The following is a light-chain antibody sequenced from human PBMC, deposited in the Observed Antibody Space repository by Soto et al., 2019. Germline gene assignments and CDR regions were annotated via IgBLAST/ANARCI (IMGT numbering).Light chain of an antibody. Sequence: DIQMTQSPSTLSASVGDRVTITCRASQSISGWLAWYQQRPGKAPKLLIYDASRLESGVPSRFSGSESGTELTLAISSLQPEASATYYCQQYKSLYTFGQGTKLEIK. CDR2: DAS. CDR1: QSISGW. V-gene: IGKV1-5*01. CDR3: QQYKSLYT. J-gene: IGKJ2*01.